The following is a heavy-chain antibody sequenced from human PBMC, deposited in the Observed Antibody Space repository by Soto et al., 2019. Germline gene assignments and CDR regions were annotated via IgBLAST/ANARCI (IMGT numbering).Heavy chain of an antibody. J-gene: IGHJ4*02. CDR3: AASLYGSGLSFDY. CDR2: ISGDGSAK. D-gene: IGHD3-10*01. Sequence: VQLVESGGGLAQPGGSLRLSCAASGFIFSTYSMNWVRQAPGKGLEWVSYISGDGSAKYYTDSVKGRLIISRDNAKNSLYLQMNSLRDEDTAVYYCAASLYGSGLSFDYWGQGTLVTVSS. V-gene: IGHV3-48*02. CDR1: GFIFSTYS.